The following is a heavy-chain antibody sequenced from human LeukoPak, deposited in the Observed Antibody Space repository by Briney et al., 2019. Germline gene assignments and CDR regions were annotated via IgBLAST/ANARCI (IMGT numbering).Heavy chain of an antibody. CDR2: IKSNAEGGTS. D-gene: IGHD2-21*01. CDR3: VTYEIAYSFGA. Sequence: GGSLRLSCAASGVPFITAWMNWVRQAPGKGLEWVGRIKSNAEGGTSDYAAIAEGRFLISRDDSKNTLFLHMNSLKVEDTAIYYCVTYEIAYSFGAWGQGTPVTVAS. V-gene: IGHV3-15*01. CDR1: GVPFITAW. J-gene: IGHJ5*02.